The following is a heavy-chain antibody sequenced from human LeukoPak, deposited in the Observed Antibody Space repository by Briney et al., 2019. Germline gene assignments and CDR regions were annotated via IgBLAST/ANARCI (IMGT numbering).Heavy chain of an antibody. CDR1: GFTFSNYG. CDR3: VKDLRRYWTFDR. V-gene: IGHV3-30*18. J-gene: IGHJ5*02. D-gene: IGHD3-10*01. CDR2: ISHEVINK. Sequence: GRSLRLSCAASGFTFSNYGMHWVRQAPGKGLEWVAVISHEVINKGYADSVKGRFSISRDNSKNTLYLQMDSLRAEDSAVYYRVKDLRRYWTFDRWGQGTLVIVSS.